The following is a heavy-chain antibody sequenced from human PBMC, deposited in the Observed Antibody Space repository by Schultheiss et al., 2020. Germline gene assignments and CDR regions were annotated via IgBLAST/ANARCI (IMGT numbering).Heavy chain of an antibody. V-gene: IGHV3-21*01. J-gene: IGHJ2*01. CDR3: ARDRLVVGAWYFDL. CDR2: ISSSSSYI. CDR1: GFTYSSYS. D-gene: IGHD3-22*01. Sequence: GGSLRLSCAASGFTYSSYSKNWVRQAPGKGLEWVSSISSSSSYIYYADSVKGRFTISRDNAKKSLYLQMNTLRAEDTAVYYCARDRLVVGAWYFDLWGRVTLVTVSS.